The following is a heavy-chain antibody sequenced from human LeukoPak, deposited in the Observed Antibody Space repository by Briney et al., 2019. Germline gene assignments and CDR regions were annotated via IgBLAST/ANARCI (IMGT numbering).Heavy chain of an antibody. CDR2: NHHSGST. CDR1: GGFINGCL. V-gene: IGHV4-34*01. D-gene: IGHD2-15*01. J-gene: IGHJ6*03. CDR3: ARALRSLLGRPGYYMDV. Sequence: SATLFLSCAVEGGFINGCLRRLLRQPPSEGLGVVRVNHHSGSTNYNPSLKSRVTISVDTSKNQFSLKLSSVTAADTAGYYCARALRSLLGRPGYYMDVWGKGTTVTVSS.